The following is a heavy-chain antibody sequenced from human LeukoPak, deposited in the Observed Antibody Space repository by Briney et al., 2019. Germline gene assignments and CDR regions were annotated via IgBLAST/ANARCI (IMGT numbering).Heavy chain of an antibody. V-gene: IGHV4-59*01. J-gene: IGHJ6*03. CDR3: ARDRSSYYYYYMDV. CDR2: IYYSGST. Sequence: PSETLSLTWTVSGGSINSYYWSWIRQPPGKGLEWIGYIYYSGSTNYNPSLKSRVTISVDTSKNQFSLKLSSVTAADTAVYYCARDRSSYYYYYMDVWGNGTTVTVSS. D-gene: IGHD3-16*02. CDR1: GGSINSYY.